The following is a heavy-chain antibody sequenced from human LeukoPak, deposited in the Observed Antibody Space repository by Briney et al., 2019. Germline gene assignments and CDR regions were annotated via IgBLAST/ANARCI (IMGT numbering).Heavy chain of an antibody. Sequence: PGGSLRLSCAASGFTFSNALMSWVRQALGKGLEWVGRIKSKTDGRTTIYAAPVKGRFTISRDDSQNMLYLQMNSLKTENTAVYYCTTENVLRFLEWLLHYYYYYMDVWGKGTTVTVSS. V-gene: IGHV3-15*01. D-gene: IGHD3-3*01. J-gene: IGHJ6*03. CDR1: GFTFSNAL. CDR3: TTENVLRFLEWLLHYYYYYMDV. CDR2: IKSKTDGRTT.